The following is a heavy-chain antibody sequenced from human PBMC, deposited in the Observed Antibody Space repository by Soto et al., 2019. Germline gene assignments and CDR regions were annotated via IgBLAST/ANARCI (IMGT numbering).Heavy chain of an antibody. Sequence: QITLKESGPTLVKPTQTLTLTCTFSGFSLSTSGVGVGWIRQPPGKALEWLALIYWDDDKRYSPSLKSRLTIXXDTSNNHVALTMTNMDPVDTATYYCALALSSTMIDWGQGTLVTVSS. CDR3: ALALSSTMID. V-gene: IGHV2-5*02. D-gene: IGHD3-22*01. CDR2: IYWDDDK. J-gene: IGHJ4*02. CDR1: GFSLSTSGVG.